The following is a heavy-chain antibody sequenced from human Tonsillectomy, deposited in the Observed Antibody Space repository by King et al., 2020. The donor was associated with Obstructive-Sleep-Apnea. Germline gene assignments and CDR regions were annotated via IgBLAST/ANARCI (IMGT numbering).Heavy chain of an antibody. CDR3: AKREVGATGVDY. J-gene: IGHJ4*02. V-gene: IGHV3-30*18. CDR2: ISYDGSNK. Sequence: VQLVESGGGVVQPGRSLRLSCAASGFTVSSYGMHCVRQAPGKGLEWVAVISYDGSNKYYSDSVKGRFTISRDNSKNTLYLQMNSLRAEDTAVYYCAKREVGATGVDYWGQGTLVTVSS. CDR1: GFTVSSYG. D-gene: IGHD1-26*01.